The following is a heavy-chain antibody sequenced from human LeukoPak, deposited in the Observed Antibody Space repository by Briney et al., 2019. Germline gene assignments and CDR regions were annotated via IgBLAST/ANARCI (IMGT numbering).Heavy chain of an antibody. CDR3: ARDRDSSGYHYYYYYMDV. D-gene: IGHD3-22*01. V-gene: IGHV4-39*07. CDR1: GGSISSSSYY. Sequence: SETLSLTCTVSGGSISSSSYYWGWIRQPPGKGLEWIGSIYYSGSTYYNPSLKSRVTISVDTSKNQFSLKLSSVTAADTAVYYCARDRDSSGYHYYYYYMDVWGKGTTVTVSS. J-gene: IGHJ6*03. CDR2: IYYSGST.